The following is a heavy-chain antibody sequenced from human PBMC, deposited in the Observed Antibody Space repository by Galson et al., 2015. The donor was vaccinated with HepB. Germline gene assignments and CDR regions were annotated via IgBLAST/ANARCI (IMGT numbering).Heavy chain of an antibody. J-gene: IGHJ4*02. V-gene: IGHV3-30*18. CDR2: ISYDGRNK. Sequence: SLRLSCAASGVTFSNYGMHWVRQAPGKGLEWVAVISYDGRNKYYTDSVKGRFTISRDNSKNMVYLQMNSLRAEGTALYYCAKDPYLYSALAGTMAGFDYWGQGTLVTVSS. D-gene: IGHD6-19*01. CDR1: GVTFSNYG. CDR3: AKDPYLYSALAGTMAGFDY.